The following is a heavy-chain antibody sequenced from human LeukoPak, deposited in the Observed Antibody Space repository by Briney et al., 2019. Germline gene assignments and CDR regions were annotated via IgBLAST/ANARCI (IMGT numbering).Heavy chain of an antibody. J-gene: IGHJ4*02. CDR1: GFTFSSYS. CDR3: ARGPMAHCSSTSCYGDNFDY. Sequence: GGSLRLSCAASGFTFSSYSMTWVRQAPGKGLEWVSSISSSSSYIYYADSVKGRFTISRDNAKNSLYLQMNSLRAEDTAVYYCARGPMAHCSSTSCYGDNFDYWGQGTLVTVSS. D-gene: IGHD2-2*01. CDR2: ISSSSSYI. V-gene: IGHV3-21*01.